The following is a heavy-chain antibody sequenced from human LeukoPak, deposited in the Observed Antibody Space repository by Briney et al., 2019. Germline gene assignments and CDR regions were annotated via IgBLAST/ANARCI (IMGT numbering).Heavy chain of an antibody. CDR2: IYTSGST. Sequence: SETLSLTCTVSGGSISSYYWSWIRQPAGKGLEWIGRIYTSGSTNYNPSLKSRVTMSVDTSKNQFSLKLSSVTAADTAVYYCARDQNDYGDYREDYYFDYWGQGTLVIVSS. D-gene: IGHD4-17*01. J-gene: IGHJ4*02. CDR1: GGSISSYY. V-gene: IGHV4-4*07. CDR3: ARDQNDYGDYREDYYFDY.